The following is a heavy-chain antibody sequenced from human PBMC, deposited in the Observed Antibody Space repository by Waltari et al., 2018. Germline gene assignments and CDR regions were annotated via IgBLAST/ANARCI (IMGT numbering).Heavy chain of an antibody. CDR3: ARGPSAPQRVWELLHYFDY. D-gene: IGHD1-26*01. V-gene: IGHV4-59*01. J-gene: IGHJ4*02. CDR2: IYYSGST. Sequence: QVQLQESGPGLVKPSETLSLTCTVSGGSIRSYSWSWIRQPPGKGLEWIGYIYYSGSTNYNPSLKSRVTISVDTSKNQFSLKLSSVTAADTAVYYCARGPSAPQRVWELLHYFDYWGQGTLVTVSS. CDR1: GGSIRSYS.